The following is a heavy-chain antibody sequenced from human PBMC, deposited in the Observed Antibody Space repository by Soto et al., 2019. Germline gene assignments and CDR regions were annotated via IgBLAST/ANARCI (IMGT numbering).Heavy chain of an antibody. CDR1: GGFINNSAYY. V-gene: IGHV4-39*01. J-gene: IGHJ6*02. D-gene: IGHD6-13*01. CDR2: GYYGGRT. CDR3: ARHGAYSNSVYYYYGMHV. Sequence: PSETLSLTCTVSGGFINNSAYYWGWIRRPPGKGLDWIASGYYGGRTYYNPSLKSRVTFSLDTSKSRFSLELSSVTAADTAVYYCARHGAYSNSVYYYYGMHVWGPGTTLTVYS.